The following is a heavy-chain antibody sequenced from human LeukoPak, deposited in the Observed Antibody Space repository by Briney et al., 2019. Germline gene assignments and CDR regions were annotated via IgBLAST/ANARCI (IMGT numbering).Heavy chain of an antibody. CDR2: MNPNSGNT. D-gene: IGHD6-19*01. Sequence: ASVKVSCKASGYTFTSYDINWVRQATGQGLEWMGWMNPNSGNTGYAQKFQGRVTMTRSTSISTAYMELSSLRFEDTAVYYCARGQQWLVGLDWFDPWGQGTLVTVSS. J-gene: IGHJ5*02. CDR1: GYTFTSYD. CDR3: ARGQQWLVGLDWFDP. V-gene: IGHV1-8*01.